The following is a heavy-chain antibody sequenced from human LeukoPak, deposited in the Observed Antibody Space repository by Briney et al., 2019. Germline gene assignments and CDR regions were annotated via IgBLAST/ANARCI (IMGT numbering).Heavy chain of an antibody. Sequence: ASVTVCLKSSGYTFTIYYMHWVRQAPGQGLEWMGIINPSGGSTSYAQKLQGRITMTRDTARSAVYMELSRHRCEDTDVYSCARVRKDVVQVPTFDSWGQGTLVTLSP. J-gene: IGHJ4*02. V-gene: IGHV1-46*01. CDR3: ARVRKDVVQVPTFDS. D-gene: IGHD2-8*02. CDR1: GYTFTIYY. CDR2: INPSGGST.